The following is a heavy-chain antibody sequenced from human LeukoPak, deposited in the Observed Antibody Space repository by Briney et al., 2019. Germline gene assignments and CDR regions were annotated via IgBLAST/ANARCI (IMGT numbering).Heavy chain of an antibody. V-gene: IGHV3-23*01. CDR3: AKEPGLVGATTFDY. CDR1: GFTVSSNY. D-gene: IGHD1-26*01. Sequence: GGSLRLSCAASGFTVSSNYMSWVRQAPGKGLEWVSTISGSGGSTYYADSVKGRFTISRDNSKNTLYLQMNSLRAEDTAVYYCAKEPGLVGATTFDYWGQGTLVTVSS. CDR2: ISGSGGST. J-gene: IGHJ4*02.